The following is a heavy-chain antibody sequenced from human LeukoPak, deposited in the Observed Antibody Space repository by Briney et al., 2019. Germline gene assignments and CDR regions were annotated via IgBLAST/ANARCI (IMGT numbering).Heavy chain of an antibody. CDR3: SIGTWTAVQI. J-gene: IGHJ3*02. CDR1: GGSITSSSNY. Sequence: SETLSLTCTVSGGSITSSSNYWGWIRQPPGKGLEWIGSMYYGGGTYYNPSLKSRVTISVDTSKNQFSLRLSSVTATDTALYFCSIGTWTAVQIWGQGTMVTVSS. CDR2: MYYGGGT. D-gene: IGHD1-1*01. V-gene: IGHV4-39*01.